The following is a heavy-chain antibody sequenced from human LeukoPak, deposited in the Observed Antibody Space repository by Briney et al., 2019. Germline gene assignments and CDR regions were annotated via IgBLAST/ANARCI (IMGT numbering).Heavy chain of an antibody. CDR1: EFTFSSSA. CDR3: ARRYGSSSYYFDY. CDR2: ISSTGGTT. V-gene: IGHV3-23*01. J-gene: IGHJ4*02. Sequence: GGSLRLSCAASEFTFSSSAMSWVRQAPGKGLEWVSAISSTGGTTYYADSVKGRFTTSRDNSKSTLYLEMNSLRGDHTALYYCARRYGSSSYYFDYWGQGTLVTVSS. D-gene: IGHD6-6*01.